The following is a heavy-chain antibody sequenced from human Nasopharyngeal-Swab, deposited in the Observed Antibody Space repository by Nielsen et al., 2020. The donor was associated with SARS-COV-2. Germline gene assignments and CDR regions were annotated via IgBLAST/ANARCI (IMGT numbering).Heavy chain of an antibody. Sequence: SLKISCPASGFTFDDYAMHSVRQARGKCLEWFSGLSWNSGSIGYADSVKGRFTISRDNAKNSLYLQMNSLRAEDTALYYCAKGKWATVAYYFDYWGQGTLVTVSS. CDR1: GFTFDDYA. CDR2: LSWNSGSI. J-gene: IGHJ4*02. D-gene: IGHD4-23*01. V-gene: IGHV3-9*01. CDR3: AKGKWATVAYYFDY.